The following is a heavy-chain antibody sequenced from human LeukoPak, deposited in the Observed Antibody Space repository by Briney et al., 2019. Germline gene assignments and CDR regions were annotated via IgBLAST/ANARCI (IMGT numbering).Heavy chain of an antibody. V-gene: IGHV3-23*01. J-gene: IGHJ6*02. D-gene: IGHD3-22*01. CDR3: AKDRLPYYYDSNPRGWAYGMDV. CDR1: GFTLSSYD. Sequence: QPGRSLRLSCAASGFTLSSYDMSWVRQAPGRGLEWVSADSGSGGRTYYADSVKGRFTISRDNSKNTLYLQMNSLRAEDTAVYYCAKDRLPYYYDSNPRGWAYGMDVWGQGTTVTASS. CDR2: DSGSGGRT.